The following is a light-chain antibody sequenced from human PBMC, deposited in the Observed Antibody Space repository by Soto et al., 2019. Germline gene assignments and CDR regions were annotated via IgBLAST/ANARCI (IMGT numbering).Light chain of an antibody. Sequence: QSVLTQPASVSGSPGQSITISCTGTSSDVGGYNYVSWYQQHPGKAPKLRIYDVSNRPSGVSNRFSGSKSGNTASLTISGRQAEDEADYYCSSYTSSSTPVFGTGTKLTVL. J-gene: IGLJ1*01. V-gene: IGLV2-14*01. CDR2: DVS. CDR3: SSYTSSSTPV. CDR1: SSDVGGYNY.